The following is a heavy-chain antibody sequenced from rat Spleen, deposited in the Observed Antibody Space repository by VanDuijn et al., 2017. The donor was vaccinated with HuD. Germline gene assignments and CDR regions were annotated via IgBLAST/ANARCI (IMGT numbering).Heavy chain of an antibody. CDR1: GFTFSNYY. Sequence: EVQLVESGGGLVQPGRSMKLSCAALGFTFSNYYMAWVRQAPTKGLEWVASISTGGGNTYYRDSVKGRFTISRDNAKSTLYLQVDSLRSEDTATYYCARQDTSGYSNWFAYWGQGTLVTVSS. CDR2: ISTGGGNT. D-gene: IGHD4-3*01. J-gene: IGHJ3*01. V-gene: IGHV5-25*01. CDR3: ARQDTSGYSNWFAY.